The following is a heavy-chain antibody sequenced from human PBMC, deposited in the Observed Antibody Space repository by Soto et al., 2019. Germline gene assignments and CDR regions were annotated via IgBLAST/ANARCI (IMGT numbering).Heavy chain of an antibody. D-gene: IGHD2-2*01. CDR1: GYIFSNFG. V-gene: IGHV1-18*01. CDR3: AKDASSWFYYYYGMDV. J-gene: IGHJ6*02. Sequence: QIQLVQSGPEVRKPGASVKVSCKASGYIFSNFGISWVRQAPGQGLEWMGWISGYNDNTNYAQKSQDRVRMTTDISTSTAYMELTTLRSEDTAVYYRAKDASSWFYYYYGMDVWGQGTTVTVS. CDR2: ISGYNDNT.